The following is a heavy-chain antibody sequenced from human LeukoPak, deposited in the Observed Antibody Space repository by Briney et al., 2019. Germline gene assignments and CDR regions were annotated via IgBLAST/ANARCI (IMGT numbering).Heavy chain of an antibody. D-gene: IGHD3-3*01. CDR2: ISSSSSYI. J-gene: IGHJ6*02. CDR3: ARDSPFWSGYFNYYYYGMDV. V-gene: IGHV3-21*01. CDR1: GFTFSSYS. Sequence: GGSLRLSCAASGFTFSSYSMNWVRQAPGKGLEWVSSISSSSSYIYYADSVKGRFTISRDNAKSSLYLQMNSLRAEDTAVYYCARDSPFWSGYFNYYYYGMDVWGQGTTVTVSS.